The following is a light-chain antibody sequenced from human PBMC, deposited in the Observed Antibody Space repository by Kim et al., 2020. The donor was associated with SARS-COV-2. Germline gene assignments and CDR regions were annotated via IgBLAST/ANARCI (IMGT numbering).Light chain of an antibody. CDR1: SSDVGGYNY. Sequence: LTISCTGTSSDVGGYNYVSWYQQHPVKAPKLMIYDVSNRPSGVSNRFSGSKSGNTASLTISGLQAEDEADYYCSSYTSSNTLNYVFGTGTKVTVL. J-gene: IGLJ1*01. CDR2: DVS. V-gene: IGLV2-14*03. CDR3: SSYTSSNTLNYV.